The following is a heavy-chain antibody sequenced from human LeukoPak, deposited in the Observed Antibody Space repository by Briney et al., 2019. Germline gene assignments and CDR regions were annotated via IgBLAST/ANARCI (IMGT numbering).Heavy chain of an antibody. CDR3: ARDGDKPDDGFDI. CDR2: IPNDGSYK. Sequence: GMSLRLSCAASGFTFSSYGMHWVRQAPGRGLEWVAVIPNDGSYKYYADSVKGRLTISRDNAKNTLYLQMNSLRVEDTAVYYCARDGDKPDDGFDIWGQGTLVTVSS. V-gene: IGHV3-33*01. J-gene: IGHJ3*02. CDR1: GFTFSSYG. D-gene: IGHD1-14*01.